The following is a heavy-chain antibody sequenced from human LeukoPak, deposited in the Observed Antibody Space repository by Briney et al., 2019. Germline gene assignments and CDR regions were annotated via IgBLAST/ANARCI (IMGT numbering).Heavy chain of an antibody. CDR1: GFTFSTYS. Sequence: PGGSLRLSCAASGFTFSTYSMNWVRQAPGKGPEWVSYIRSTSTATYYADSVKGRFTISRDNAKNSLYLQMNSLRVEDTAVYYCARVEMATPGGYWGQGTLVTVSS. D-gene: IGHD5-24*01. CDR3: ARVEMATPGGY. J-gene: IGHJ4*02. CDR2: IRSTSTAT. V-gene: IGHV3-48*01.